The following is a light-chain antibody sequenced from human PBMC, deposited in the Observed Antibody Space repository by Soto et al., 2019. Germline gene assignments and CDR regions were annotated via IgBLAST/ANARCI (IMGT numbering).Light chain of an antibody. CDR3: QQYGSSPLT. Sequence: EIVLTPSPGTLSLSPGERATLSCRASQSVSSSYLAWYQQKPGQAPRLLIYGASSRATGIPDRFSGSGSVTDFTLTISRLEPEDVEVYDCQQYGSSPLTFGGGTKVEIK. CDR2: GAS. J-gene: IGKJ4*01. CDR1: QSVSSSY. V-gene: IGKV3-20*01.